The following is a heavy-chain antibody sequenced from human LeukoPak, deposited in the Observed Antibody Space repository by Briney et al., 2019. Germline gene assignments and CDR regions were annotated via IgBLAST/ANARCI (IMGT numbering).Heavy chain of an antibody. V-gene: IGHV4-59*01. CDR2: MSYSVTT. Sequence: SETLSLTCTVSGGSISGYYWSWIRQPPGKGLEWMGYMSYSVTTNYKPSLKSRVTISVDTSENLFSMKLSSVTAADTAVYNCARASRGYSFGPFDYWGQGTLVTVSS. D-gene: IGHD5-18*01. CDR1: GGSISGYY. CDR3: ARASRGYSFGPFDY. J-gene: IGHJ4*02.